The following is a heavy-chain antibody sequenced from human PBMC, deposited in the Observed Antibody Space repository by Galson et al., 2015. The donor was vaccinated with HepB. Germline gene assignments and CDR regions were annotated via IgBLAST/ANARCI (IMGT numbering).Heavy chain of an antibody. CDR3: ARGMNSSDWSLDS. V-gene: IGHV1-46*01. CDR2: INLSGDFT. J-gene: IGHJ4*02. CDR1: RYPFTTYL. Sequence: SVKVSCKASRYPFTTYLIHWVRQPPGQGLEWMGVINLSGDFTNYTQTFQGRVTMTTDRSTTTVYMELRSLRSADTALYFCARGMNSSDWSLDSWGQGTLVTVSS. D-gene: IGHD2-21*01.